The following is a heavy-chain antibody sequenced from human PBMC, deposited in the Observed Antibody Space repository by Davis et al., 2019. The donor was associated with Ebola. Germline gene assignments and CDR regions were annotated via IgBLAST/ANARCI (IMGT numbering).Heavy chain of an antibody. J-gene: IGHJ3*02. CDR2: IWYDGSNK. D-gene: IGHD1-26*01. Sequence: GESLKISCAASGFTFSSYGMHWVRQAPGKGLEWVAVIWYDGSNKYYADSVKGRFTISRDNSKNSLYLQMNSLRTEDTALYYCAKDYSGSYYSAFDIWGQGTMVTVSS. CDR1: GFTFSSYG. CDR3: AKDYSGSYYSAFDI. V-gene: IGHV3-33*03.